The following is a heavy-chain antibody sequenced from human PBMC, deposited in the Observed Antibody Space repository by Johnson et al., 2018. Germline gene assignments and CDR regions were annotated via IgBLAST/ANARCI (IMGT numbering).Heavy chain of an antibody. V-gene: IGHV3-23*04. D-gene: IGHD6-19*01. J-gene: IGHJ6*02. CDR1: GFTFSSYA. Sequence: VQLVESGGGPVQPGGSLRVSCEGTGFTFSSYAMSWVRQAPGKGLELVSSISGSGDSTYYAGSVTGRFTISSENPRNTLFLQMTSLRAEDTAVYYCARDQKWLVRFSDGVRYGMDVWGQGTTVTVSS. CDR2: ISGSGDST. CDR3: ARDQKWLVRFSDGVRYGMDV.